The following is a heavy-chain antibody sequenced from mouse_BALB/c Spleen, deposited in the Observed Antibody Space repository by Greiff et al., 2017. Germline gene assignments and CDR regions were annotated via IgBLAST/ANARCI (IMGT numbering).Heavy chain of an antibody. V-gene: IGHV1-14*01. CDR1: GYTFTSYV. CDR2: INPYNDGT. J-gene: IGHJ4*01. Sequence: EVKLVESGPELVKPGASVKMSCKASGYTFTSYVMHWVKQKPGQGLEWIGYINPYNDGTKYNEKFKGKATLTSDKSSSTAYMELSSLTSEDSAVYYCARGHLPPYAMDYWGQGTSVTVSS. D-gene: IGHD2-1*01. CDR3: ARGHLPPYAMDY.